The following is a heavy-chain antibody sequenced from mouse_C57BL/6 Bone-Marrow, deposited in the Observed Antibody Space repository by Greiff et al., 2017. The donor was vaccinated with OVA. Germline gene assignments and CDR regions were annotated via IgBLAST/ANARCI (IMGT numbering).Heavy chain of an antibody. V-gene: IGHV1-69*01. J-gene: IGHJ1*03. D-gene: IGHD1-1*01. CDR1: GYTFTSYW. CDR3: ARGADYYGSSYWYFDV. Sequence: QVQLQQPGAELVMPGASVKLSCKASGYTFTSYWMHWVKQRPGQGLEWIGEIDPSDSYTNYNRKFKGKSTLTVDKSSSTAYMQLSSLTSGDSAVYYCARGADYYGSSYWYFDVWGTGTTVTVSS. CDR2: IDPSDSYT.